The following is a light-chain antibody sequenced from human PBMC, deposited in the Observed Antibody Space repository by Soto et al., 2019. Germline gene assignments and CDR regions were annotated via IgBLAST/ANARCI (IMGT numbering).Light chain of an antibody. CDR3: QQYNNWPWT. CDR2: GAS. Sequence: EMLMTQSPATLSVSPGGRSTLSCRASQSISGALAWYQQKPGQAPRLLIYGASTRATSFPARFSGSGSGTDFTLTISSLQSEDFAVYYCQQYNNWPWTFGQGTKVDIK. V-gene: IGKV3-15*01. CDR1: QSISGA. J-gene: IGKJ1*01.